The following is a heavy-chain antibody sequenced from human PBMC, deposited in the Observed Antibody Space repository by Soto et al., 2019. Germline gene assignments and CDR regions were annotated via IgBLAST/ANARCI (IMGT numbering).Heavy chain of an antibody. CDR3: ARRGGGVVLAATTPFDY. Sequence: QVPLQESGPRLVRPSGTLSLTCTVSSGSITSANWWSWVRQPPGRGLEWIGEIYPSGSPNYNLSLKSRFTLTVDKSKNQFSLSLSSVTAADTAMYYCARRGGGVVLAATTPFDYWGQGTLVTVSS. CDR2: IYPSGSP. J-gene: IGHJ4*02. D-gene: IGHD2-15*01. V-gene: IGHV4-4*02. CDR1: SGSITSANW.